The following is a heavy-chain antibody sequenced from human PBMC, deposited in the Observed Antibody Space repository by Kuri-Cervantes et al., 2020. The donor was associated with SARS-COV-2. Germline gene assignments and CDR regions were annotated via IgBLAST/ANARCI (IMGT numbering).Heavy chain of an antibody. CDR1: GYTFPAYY. Sequence: ASVKVSCKASGYTFPAYYMNWVRPAPGQGLGWMGWINPNSGGTNYAQKFQGWVTMTRDTSINTAYMELSRLRSDDTAVYYSARARVRGVITAYYYYGMDVWGQGTTVTVSS. V-gene: IGHV1-2*04. CDR2: INPNSGGT. CDR3: ARARVRGVITAYYYYGMDV. J-gene: IGHJ6*02. D-gene: IGHD3-10*01.